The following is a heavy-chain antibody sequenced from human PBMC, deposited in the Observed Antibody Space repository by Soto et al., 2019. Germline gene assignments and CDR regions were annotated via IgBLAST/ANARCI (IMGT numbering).Heavy chain of an antibody. CDR1: GFTVSSNY. D-gene: IGHD3-22*01. CDR3: AREAISSDYFYY. J-gene: IGHJ4*02. CDR2: IYSGGRT. V-gene: IGHV3-53*02. Sequence: EVQLVETGGGLIQPGGSLRLSCAASGFTVSSNYMSWVRQAPGQGLEWVSFIYSGGRTYYADSVKGRFTISRDNSKNTLYLQMNSLRAEDTAVYYCAREAISSDYFYYWGQGTLVIVSS.